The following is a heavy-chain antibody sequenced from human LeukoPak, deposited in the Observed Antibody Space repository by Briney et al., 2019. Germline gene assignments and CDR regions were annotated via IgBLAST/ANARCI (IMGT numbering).Heavy chain of an antibody. CDR1: GGTGSSDS. J-gene: IGHJ6*03. CDR2: ISYSGSS. D-gene: IGHD5-18*01. Sequence: SETLSLTCTVSGGTGSSDSWSWIRQPPGQGLEWIAYISYSGSSSYYPSLKKRVTIIVGPSKRQLSLMLRSVTAADTAVYYCTRRTRSFSYTYGDAYYYDYMDVWGKGTTVIVS. CDR3: TRRTRSFSYTYGDAYYYDYMDV. V-gene: IGHV4-59*02.